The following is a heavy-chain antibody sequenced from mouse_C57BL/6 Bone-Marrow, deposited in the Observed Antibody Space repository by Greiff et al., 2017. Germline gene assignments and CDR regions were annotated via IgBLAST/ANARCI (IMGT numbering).Heavy chain of an antibody. V-gene: IGHV8-8*01. Sequence: QVTLKESGPGILQPSQTLSLTCSFSGFSLSTFGMGVGWIRQPSGKGLEWLAHIWWDDDKYYNPALKSRLTISKDTSKHQVFLKIANVDTADTATDYCARMITTVVANCYFDVWGTGTTVTVSS. CDR1: GFSLSTFGMG. D-gene: IGHD1-1*01. CDR2: IWWDDDK. J-gene: IGHJ1*03. CDR3: ARMITTVVANCYFDV.